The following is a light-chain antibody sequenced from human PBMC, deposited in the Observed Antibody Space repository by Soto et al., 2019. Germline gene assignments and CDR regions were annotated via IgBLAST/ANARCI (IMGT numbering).Light chain of an antibody. Sequence: SYGLTQPPSVSVAPGQTATITCGGNDIGSKSVHWYQQKPGQAPLLVVYDDSGRPAGIPERLSGSNSGNPATLTISRVEAGDEADYYCQVWDSSSDVVVFGGGTKLPVL. CDR3: QVWDSSSDVVV. J-gene: IGLJ2*01. CDR2: DDS. CDR1: DIGSKS. V-gene: IGLV3-21*02.